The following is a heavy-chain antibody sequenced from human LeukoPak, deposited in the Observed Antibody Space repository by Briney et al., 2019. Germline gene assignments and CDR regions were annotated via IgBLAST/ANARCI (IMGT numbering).Heavy chain of an antibody. CDR1: GFTFSSYG. Sequence: PGGSLRLSCAASGFTFSSYGMHWVRQAPGKGLEWVAVISYDGSNKYYADSVKGRFTISRDNSKNTLYRQMNSLRAEDTAVYYCAKEADYYDSSGYYWLRNFDYWGQGTLVTVSS. V-gene: IGHV3-30*18. J-gene: IGHJ4*02. D-gene: IGHD3-22*01. CDR2: ISYDGSNK. CDR3: AKEADYYDSSGYYWLRNFDY.